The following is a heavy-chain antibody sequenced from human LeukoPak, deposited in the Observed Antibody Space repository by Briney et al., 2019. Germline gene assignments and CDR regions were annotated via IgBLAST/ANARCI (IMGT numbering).Heavy chain of an antibody. CDR2: TRNKANSYTT. D-gene: IGHD3-22*01. Sequence: PGGSLRLSCAASGFTFSDHHMDWVRQAPGKGLEWVGRTRNKANSYTTEYAASVKGRFTISRDDSKNSLYLQMNSLKTEDTAVYYCARIHPYDSSGFHYWGQGTLVTVSS. CDR1: GFTFSDHH. J-gene: IGHJ4*02. V-gene: IGHV3-72*01. CDR3: ARIHPYDSSGFHY.